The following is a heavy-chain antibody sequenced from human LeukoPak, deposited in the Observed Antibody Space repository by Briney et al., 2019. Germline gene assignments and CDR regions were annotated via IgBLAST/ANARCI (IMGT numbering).Heavy chain of an antibody. CDR1: GFTFSSYW. J-gene: IGHJ5*02. Sequence: GGSLRLSCAASGFTFSSYWMHWVRHAPGKGLVWVSRINSDGGSTTYVDSVKGRFTISRDNAKNTLYLQMNSLRAEDTAVYYCATQSSGCPYHWGQGTLVTVSS. CDR2: INSDGGST. V-gene: IGHV3-74*01. D-gene: IGHD6-19*01. CDR3: ATQSSGCPYH.